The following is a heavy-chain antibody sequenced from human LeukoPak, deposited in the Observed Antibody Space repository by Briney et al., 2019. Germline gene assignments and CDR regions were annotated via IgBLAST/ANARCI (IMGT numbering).Heavy chain of an antibody. CDR2: ISSSGSTI. J-gene: IGHJ6*03. CDR3: ARDKVPAANYYYYYMDV. CDR1: GFTFSTYS. Sequence: PGGSLGLSCVASGFTFSTYSMSWIRQAPGKGLEWVSYISSSGSTIYYADSVKGRFTISRDNAKNSLYLQMNSLRAEDTAVYYCARDKVPAANYYYYYMDVWGKGTTVTVSS. D-gene: IGHD2-2*01. V-gene: IGHV3-48*04.